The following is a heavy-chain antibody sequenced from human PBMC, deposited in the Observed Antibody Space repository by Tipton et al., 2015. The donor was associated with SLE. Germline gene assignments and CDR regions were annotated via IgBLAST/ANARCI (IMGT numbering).Heavy chain of an antibody. CDR1: GGSVSSGSYY. CDR2: IYYSGST. CDR3: ARDPSSSWGGSRSFDL. J-gene: IGHJ2*01. V-gene: IGHV4-61*01. D-gene: IGHD6-13*01. Sequence: TLSLTCTVSGGSVSSGSYYWTWIRQPPGKGLEWIGYIYYSGSTNYNPSLKSRVTISVDTSKNQFSLKLTSVTAADTAVYYCARDPSSSWGGSRSFDLWGRGTLVTVSS.